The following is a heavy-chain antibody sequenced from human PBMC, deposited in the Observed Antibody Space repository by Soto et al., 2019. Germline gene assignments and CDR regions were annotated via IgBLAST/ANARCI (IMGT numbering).Heavy chain of an antibody. CDR1: GGSFSGYY. Sequence: PSETLSLTCAVSGGSFSGYYWSWIRQPPGKGLEWIGEINQSGSTNYNPSLKSRVTISVDTSKNQFSLKLSSVTAADTAVYYCARTYRSSWSPFDYWGQGTLVTVSS. CDR3: ARTYRSSWSPFDY. D-gene: IGHD6-13*01. J-gene: IGHJ4*02. CDR2: INQSGST. V-gene: IGHV4-34*01.